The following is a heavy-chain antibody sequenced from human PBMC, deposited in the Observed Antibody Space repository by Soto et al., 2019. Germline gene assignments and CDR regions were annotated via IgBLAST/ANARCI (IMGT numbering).Heavy chain of an antibody. CDR1: GYTFTGYY. CDR3: ARDATENYGMDV. J-gene: IGHJ6*02. D-gene: IGHD2-21*02. V-gene: IGHV1-2*04. Sequence: QVQLVQSGAEVKKPGASVKVSCKASGYTFTGYYMHWVRQAPGQGLEWMGWINPNSGGTNYAQKFQGWVTMTRDTSISTPYMDLSMLRSDDTAVYYCARDATENYGMDVWGHGPTVTVSS. CDR2: INPNSGGT.